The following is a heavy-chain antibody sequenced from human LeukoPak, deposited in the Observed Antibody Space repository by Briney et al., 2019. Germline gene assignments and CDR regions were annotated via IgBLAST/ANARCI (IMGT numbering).Heavy chain of an antibody. CDR3: LRGDRRDY. Sequence: GGTLRLSCAASGFTFSSYGMSWVRQAPGKGLEWVSSIDSSGGYMFYADSVKGRFIISRDNAKDSLYLQMNSLRVEDTAVYYCLRGDRRDYWGQGTLVTVSS. V-gene: IGHV3-21*06. CDR1: GFTFSSYG. CDR2: IDSSGGYM. J-gene: IGHJ4*02.